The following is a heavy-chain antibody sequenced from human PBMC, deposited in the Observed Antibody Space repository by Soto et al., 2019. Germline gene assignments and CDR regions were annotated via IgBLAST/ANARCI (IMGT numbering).Heavy chain of an antibody. J-gene: IGHJ6*02. V-gene: IGHV3-30-3*01. D-gene: IGHD2-21*02. CDR2: ISYDGSNK. CDR1: GFTFSSYA. CDR3: ARANLGDGDYYYYGMDV. Sequence: QVQLVESGGGVVQPGRSLRLSCAASGFTFSSYAMHWVRQAPGKGLEWVAVISYDGSNKYYADSGKGRFTISRDNSKNTLYLQMNSLRAEDTAVYYCARANLGDGDYYYYGMDVWGQGTTVTVSS.